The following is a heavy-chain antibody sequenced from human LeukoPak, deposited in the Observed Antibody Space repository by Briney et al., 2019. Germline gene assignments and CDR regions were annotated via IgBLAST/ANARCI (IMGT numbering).Heavy chain of an antibody. J-gene: IGHJ5*02. CDR3: ARDRAFDILTGYGFDP. D-gene: IGHD3-9*01. CDR2: IYHSGST. V-gene: IGHV4-4*02. CDR1: GGSISSSNW. Sequence: SGTLSLTCAVSGGSISSSNWWSWVRQPPGKGLEWIGEIYHSGSTNYNPSLKSRVTISVDKSKNQFSLKLSSVTAADTAVYYCARDRAFDILTGYGFDPWGQGTLVTVSS.